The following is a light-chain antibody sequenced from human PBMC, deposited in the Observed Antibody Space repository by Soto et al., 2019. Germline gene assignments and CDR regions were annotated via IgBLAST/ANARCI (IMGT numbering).Light chain of an antibody. CDR3: SSYTSSSPYV. CDR1: SSDVGGYNY. CDR2: DVS. J-gene: IGLJ1*01. V-gene: IGLV2-14*01. Sequence: QSALTQPASVSGSPGQSITISCTGTSSDVGGYNYVSWYQQHPRKAPKLMIYDVSNRPSGVSNRFSGSKSGNTASLTISGLQAEDEADYYCSSYTSSSPYVVGTGTKLTVL.